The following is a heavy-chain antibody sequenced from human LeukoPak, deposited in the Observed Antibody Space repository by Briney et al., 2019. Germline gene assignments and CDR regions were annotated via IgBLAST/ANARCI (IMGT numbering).Heavy chain of an antibody. Sequence: PSETLSFTCSVSGVSISSDYWSWIRQPPGKGLEGSGYIYYSGSTNYNPSLKSRVTISVATSKNQFSLKLSSVTAADTAVYYCARGSDRGYYYYYGMDVWGKGTPVTVSS. D-gene: IGHD3-10*01. V-gene: IGHV4-59*01. CDR3: ARGSDRGYYYYYGMDV. CDR1: GVSISSDY. CDR2: IYYSGST. J-gene: IGHJ6*04.